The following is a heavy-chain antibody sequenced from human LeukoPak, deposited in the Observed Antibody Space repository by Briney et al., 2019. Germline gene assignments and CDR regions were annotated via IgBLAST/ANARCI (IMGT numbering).Heavy chain of an antibody. V-gene: IGHV4-4*02. Sequence: WVGWIRQPPGKGLEWIGEIYRSGATNYNPSLKSRVTVSQDKSKNQFSLKLNSVTAADTAIYYCARNSGYSDLNYWGQGVLVTVSS. CDR2: IYRSGAT. CDR1: W. CDR3: ARNSGYSDLNY. D-gene: IGHD3-22*01. J-gene: IGHJ4*02.